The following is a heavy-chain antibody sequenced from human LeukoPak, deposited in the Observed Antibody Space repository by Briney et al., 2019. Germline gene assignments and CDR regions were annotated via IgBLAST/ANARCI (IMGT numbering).Heavy chain of an antibody. Sequence: SETLSLICAVXGGXXSGYYWSXIXXXXXXXXEXIXEINHSGSTNYNXSLKSRVTISVDTSKNQFSLKLSSVTAADTAVYYCARGPRHPYRPYYFDSWGQGTLVTVSS. J-gene: IGHJ4*02. CDR3: ARGPRHPYRPYYFDS. D-gene: IGHD3-16*02. V-gene: IGHV4-34*01. CDR1: GGXXSGYY. CDR2: INHSGST.